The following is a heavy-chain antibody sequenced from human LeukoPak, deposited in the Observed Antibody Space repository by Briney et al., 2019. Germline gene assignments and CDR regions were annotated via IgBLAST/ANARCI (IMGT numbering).Heavy chain of an antibody. CDR1: GGSISGYY. D-gene: IGHD1-26*01. J-gene: IGHJ5*02. Sequence: SETLSLTCTVSGGSISGYYWGWIRQPAGKGPDWIGRIYTSGSTNYNPSLKSRVTMSVDTSKNQFSLKLSSVTAADTAVYYCARELGATEFDPWGQGTLVTVSS. CDR2: IYTSGST. CDR3: ARELGATEFDP. V-gene: IGHV4-4*07.